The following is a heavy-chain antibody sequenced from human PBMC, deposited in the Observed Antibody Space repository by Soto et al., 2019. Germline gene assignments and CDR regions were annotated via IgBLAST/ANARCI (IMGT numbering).Heavy chain of an antibody. Sequence: SVKVSCKASGGTFSSYAISWVRQAPGQGLEWMGGIIPIFGTANYAQKFQGRVTITADESTSTAYMELSSLRSEDTAVYYCARDLSLSLPPRLTEPNWFDPWGQGTLVTVSS. CDR2: IIPIFGTA. D-gene: IGHD3-16*01. CDR1: GGTFSSYA. V-gene: IGHV1-69*13. CDR3: ARDLSLSLPPRLTEPNWFDP. J-gene: IGHJ5*02.